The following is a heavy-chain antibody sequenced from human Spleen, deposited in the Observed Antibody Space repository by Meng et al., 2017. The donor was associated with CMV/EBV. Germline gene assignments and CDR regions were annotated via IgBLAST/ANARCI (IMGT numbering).Heavy chain of an antibody. Sequence: SQTLSLTCAISGDSVSSSTAAWNWLRQSPSRGLEWLGRTYYRTYYTSKWYNDYAVPVTGRVTVSPDTSKNQFSLQLNSVTPEDTAVYYCARDRGAFDIWGQGTMVTVSS. CDR1: GDSVSSSTAA. CDR2: TYYRTYYTSKWYN. CDR3: ARDRGAFDI. V-gene: IGHV6-1*01. J-gene: IGHJ3*02.